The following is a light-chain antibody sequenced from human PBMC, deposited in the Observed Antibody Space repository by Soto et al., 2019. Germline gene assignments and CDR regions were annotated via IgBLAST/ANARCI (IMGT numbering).Light chain of an antibody. CDR2: DAS. J-gene: IGKJ2*01. CDR1: QSISRS. Sequence: EIVLTQSPAILSVSPGERATLSCRASQSISRSLAWYQQKPGQAPRLLISDASTRATGIPARFSGSGSGTEFTLNISSLQSEDFALYYCQQYNSWPPGTFGQGTKVEIK. V-gene: IGKV3-15*01. CDR3: QQYNSWPPGT.